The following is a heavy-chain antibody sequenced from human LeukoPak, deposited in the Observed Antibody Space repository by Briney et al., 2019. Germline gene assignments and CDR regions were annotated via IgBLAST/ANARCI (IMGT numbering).Heavy chain of an antibody. J-gene: IGHJ6*03. CDR2: MSGSGGST. V-gene: IGHV3-23*01. D-gene: IGHD1-1*01. CDR3: AKGGAGTWGYYYYYMDV. Sequence: GGSLRLSCAASGFTFSSYAMSWVRQAPGKGLEWVSSMSGSGGSTYYGDSVKGRFTVSRDNSKNTLYVQMNSLRAEDTAVYYCAKGGAGTWGYYYYYMDVWGKGTTVTVSS. CDR1: GFTFSSYA.